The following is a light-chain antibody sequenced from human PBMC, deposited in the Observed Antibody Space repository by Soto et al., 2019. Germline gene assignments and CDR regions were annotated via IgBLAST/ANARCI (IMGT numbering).Light chain of an antibody. V-gene: IGKV3-15*01. CDR1: QSVSSS. CDR3: QQYNNWWT. CDR2: GAS. J-gene: IGKJ1*01. Sequence: EIVMTQSPATLSVSPGERATLSCRASQSVSSSLAWYQQKPGQAPRLLIYGASTRATGIPARFSGSGSGTEFTLTISSLQSEDFAVYYCQQYNNWWTFGPGTKVDIK.